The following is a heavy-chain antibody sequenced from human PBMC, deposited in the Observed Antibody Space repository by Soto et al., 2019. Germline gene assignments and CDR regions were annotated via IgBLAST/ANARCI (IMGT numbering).Heavy chain of an antibody. CDR1: GGSFSGYY. V-gene: IGHV4-34*01. J-gene: IGHJ6*02. Sequence: QVQLQQWGAGLLKPSETLSLTCAVYGGSFSGYYWSWIRQPPGKGLEWVGEINHSGSTNYNPSLKRRVTLSVDPSKNQSSLKLSYAPAADTAGYYCARVGLLTRESVDSGSWRRRGYYYGTDVRGQGTTVPVSS. D-gene: IGHD6-13*01. CDR3: ARVGLLTRESVDSGSWRRRGYYYGTDV. CDR2: INHSGST.